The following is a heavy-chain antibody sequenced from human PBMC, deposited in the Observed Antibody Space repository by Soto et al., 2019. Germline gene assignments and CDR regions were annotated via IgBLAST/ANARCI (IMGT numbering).Heavy chain of an antibody. CDR2: IGTAGAK. CDR3: TRGFYCSSTSCYVDAFNI. V-gene: IGHV3-13*01. CDR1: GFTFTTYD. Sequence: EVQLVESGGGLVQPGGSLRLSCAASGFTFTTYDMHWVRQVTGKGLEWVSSIGTAGAKHYADSVKGRFTISRENAKNSLYLQMNSLGAGDTAVYYCTRGFYCSSTSCYVDAFNIWGQGTMVTVSS. J-gene: IGHJ3*02. D-gene: IGHD2-2*01.